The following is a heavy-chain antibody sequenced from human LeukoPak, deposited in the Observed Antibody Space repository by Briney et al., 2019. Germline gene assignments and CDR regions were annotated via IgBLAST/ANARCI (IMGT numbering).Heavy chain of an antibody. D-gene: IGHD6-19*01. CDR2: IYTSGST. V-gene: IGHV4-61*02. CDR1: SGSISTSNYY. Sequence: SETLSLTCTVSSGSISTSNYYWSWVRQPAGKGLEWIGRIYTSGSTSYNPSLKSRVTMSVDTSKNQFSLKLSSVTAADTAVYYCARALAAPSYFDYWGQGTLVTVSS. J-gene: IGHJ4*02. CDR3: ARALAAPSYFDY.